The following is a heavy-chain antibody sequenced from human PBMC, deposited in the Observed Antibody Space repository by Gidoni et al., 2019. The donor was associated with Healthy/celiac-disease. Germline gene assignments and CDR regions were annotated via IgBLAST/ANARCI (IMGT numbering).Heavy chain of an antibody. D-gene: IGHD5-12*01. CDR3: AKEGVATIFAGGLDY. J-gene: IGHJ4*02. V-gene: IGHV3-23*01. CDR1: GFTFSSYA. Sequence: EVQLLESGGGWVQPGGSLRLSCAAAGFTFSSYAMSWVRQAPGKGLEWVAAISGSGGSTYYADSVKGRFTISRDNSKNTLYLQMNSLRAEDTAVYYCAKEGVATIFAGGLDYWGQGTLVTVSS. CDR2: ISGSGGST.